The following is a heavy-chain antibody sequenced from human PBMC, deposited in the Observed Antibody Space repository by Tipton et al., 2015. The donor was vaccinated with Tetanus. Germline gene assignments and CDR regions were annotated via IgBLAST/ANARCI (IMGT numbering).Heavy chain of an antibody. CDR1: GGSISSYY. V-gene: IGHV4-59*12. CDR3: ASRELVVVPAAISWWFDP. D-gene: IGHD2-2*02. CDR2: IYYSGST. Sequence: LRLSCTVSGGSISSYYWSWIRQPPGKGLEWIGYIYYSGSTNYNPSLKSRVTISVDTSKNQFSLKLSSVTAADTAVYYCASRELVVVPAAISWWFDPWGQGTLVTVSS. J-gene: IGHJ5*02.